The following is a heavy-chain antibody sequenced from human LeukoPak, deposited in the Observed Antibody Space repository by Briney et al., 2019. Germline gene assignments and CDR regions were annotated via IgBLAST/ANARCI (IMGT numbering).Heavy chain of an antibody. V-gene: IGHV4-34*01. Sequence: SVTLSLTCAVYGGSFSDYYWTWIRQPPGKGLEWIGEINHRGSTHYNPSLKSRVTISVDTSKKQFSLKLSSVTAADTAVYYCATYSTGFDIWGQGTVVTVSS. CDR2: INHRGST. CDR1: GGSFSDYY. CDR3: ATYSTGFDI. J-gene: IGHJ3*02. D-gene: IGHD6-19*01.